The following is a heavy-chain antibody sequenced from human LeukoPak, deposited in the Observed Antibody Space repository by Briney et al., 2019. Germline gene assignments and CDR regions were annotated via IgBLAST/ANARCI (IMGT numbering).Heavy chain of an antibody. CDR1: VLTFSDYY. D-gene: IGHD6-13*01. J-gene: IGHJ4*02. CDR3: ASDVAAALGIGY. Sequence: AGGSLRLSCAASVLTFSDYYMRWIRQAPGKGLEWVSYISSSSSYTNYADSVKGRFTIYRENAKNSLYQQMNCLKDEDTAGYYCASDVAAALGIGYWGQGTLVTVSS. V-gene: IGHV3-11*05. CDR2: ISSSSSYT.